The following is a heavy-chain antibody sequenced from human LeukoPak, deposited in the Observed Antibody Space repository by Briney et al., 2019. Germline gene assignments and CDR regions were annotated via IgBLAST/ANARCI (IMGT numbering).Heavy chain of an antibody. CDR1: GYTFTGYY. CDR3: ARVYNGILTGYSYPDY. D-gene: IGHD3-9*01. V-gene: IGHV1-2*02. Sequence: ASVKVSCKASGYTFTGYYMHWVRQAPGQGLEWMGWINPNSGGTNYAQKFQGRVTMTRDTSISTAYMELSRLRSDDTAVYYCARVYNGILTGYSYPDYWGQGTLVTVSS. CDR2: INPNSGGT. J-gene: IGHJ4*02.